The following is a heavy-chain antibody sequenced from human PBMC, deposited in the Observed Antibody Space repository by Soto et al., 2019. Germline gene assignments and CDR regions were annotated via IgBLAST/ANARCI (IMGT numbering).Heavy chain of an antibody. Sequence: SVKVSCKASGGTFSSYAISWVRQAPGQGLEWMGGIIPIFGTANYAQKFQGRVAITADESTSTAYMELSSLRSEDTAVYYCARAELWGKSIAARPSCMDVWGQGTTVTVSS. CDR1: GGTFSSYA. CDR3: ARAELWGKSIAARPSCMDV. D-gene: IGHD6-6*01. V-gene: IGHV1-69*13. CDR2: IIPIFGTA. J-gene: IGHJ6*02.